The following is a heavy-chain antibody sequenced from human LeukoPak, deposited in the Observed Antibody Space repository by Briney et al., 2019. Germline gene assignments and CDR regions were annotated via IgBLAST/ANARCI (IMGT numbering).Heavy chain of an antibody. V-gene: IGHV3-43*01. CDR1: GFTFEDYT. CDR2: ISWDGTT. D-gene: IGHD3-22*01. J-gene: IGHJ4*02. Sequence: GGSLRLSCAASGFTFEDYTMHWVRQAPGKTLEWLSLISWDGTTYYTDSMKGRFTISRDNSKNSLYLQMDTLRSEDAAYYYCVKDLSYESSGSVFDYWGQGTLVTVYS. CDR3: VKDLSYESSGSVFDY.